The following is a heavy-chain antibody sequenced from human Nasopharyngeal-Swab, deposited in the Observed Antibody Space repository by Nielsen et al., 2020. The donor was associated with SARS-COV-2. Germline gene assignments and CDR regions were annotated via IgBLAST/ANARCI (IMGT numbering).Heavy chain of an antibody. CDR3: ARDAAEYFQH. J-gene: IGHJ1*01. V-gene: IGHV3-53*01. Sequence: GESLKISCAASGFTVSSNYMSWVRQAPGKGLEWVSVIYSGGSTYYADSVKGRFTISRDNSKNTLYLQMNSLRAEDTAVYYCARDAAEYFQHWGQGTLVPSPQ. CDR2: IYSGGST. CDR1: GFTVSSNY.